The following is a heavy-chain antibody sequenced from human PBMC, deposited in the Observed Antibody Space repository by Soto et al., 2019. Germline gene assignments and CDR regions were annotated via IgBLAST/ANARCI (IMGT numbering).Heavy chain of an antibody. CDR2: IKSKTDGGTT. Sequence: EVQLVESGGGLVKPGGSLRLSCAASGFTFSNAWMSWVRQAPGKGLEWVGRIKSKTDGGTTDNAAPVKGRFTISRDDSKNTLYLQMNSLKAEDTAVYYCTTYHMMWEGGDALDIWGQGTMVTVSS. CDR3: TTYHMMWEGGDALDI. J-gene: IGHJ3*02. V-gene: IGHV3-15*01. CDR1: GFTFSNAW. D-gene: IGHD1-26*01.